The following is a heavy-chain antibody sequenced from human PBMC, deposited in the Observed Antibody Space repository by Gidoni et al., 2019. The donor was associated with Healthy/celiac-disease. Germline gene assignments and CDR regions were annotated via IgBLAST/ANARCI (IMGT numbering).Heavy chain of an antibody. D-gene: IGHD2-21*02. CDR1: GGSFSGYY. J-gene: IGHJ2*01. CDR3: ARGPYCGGDCYHWYFDL. Sequence: QVHLQQWGAGLLKPSETLSLTCAVHGGSFSGYYWSWIRQPPGKGLEWIGEINHSGSTHYNPSLKSRVAISVDTSKNQFSLRLSSVTAADTAVYYCARGPYCGGDCYHWYFDLWGRGTLVTVSS. V-gene: IGHV4-34*01. CDR2: INHSGST.